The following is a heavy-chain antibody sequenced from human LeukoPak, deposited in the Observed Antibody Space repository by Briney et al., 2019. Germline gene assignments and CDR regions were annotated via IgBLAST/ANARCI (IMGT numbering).Heavy chain of an antibody. Sequence: GGSLRLSCAAAGFSFSSYGMHWVRRAPGKGLEWVAVMWYDGTNRFYADSVKGRFTISRDNSKNTLYLQMNSLRAEDTAVYFCARDGAFLGYCSGGTCFPLYYFDYWGQGTLVTVSS. J-gene: IGHJ4*02. CDR3: ARDGAFLGYCSGGTCFPLYYFDY. V-gene: IGHV3-33*01. CDR2: MWYDGTNR. CDR1: GFSFSSYG. D-gene: IGHD2-15*01.